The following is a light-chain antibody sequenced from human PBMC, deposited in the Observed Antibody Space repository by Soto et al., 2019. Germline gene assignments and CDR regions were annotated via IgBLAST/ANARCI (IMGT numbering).Light chain of an antibody. J-gene: IGKJ1*01. CDR2: GAS. V-gene: IGKV3-20*01. Sequence: EIVLTQSPATLSLSPGERATLSCRASQSVSNNYLAWYQQKPGQAPRLLIYGASNRATGIPARFSRSGSGTGFTLTISRLEPEDFAVYYCQQYGSPGTFGQGTKVEIK. CDR1: QSVSNNY. CDR3: QQYGSPGT.